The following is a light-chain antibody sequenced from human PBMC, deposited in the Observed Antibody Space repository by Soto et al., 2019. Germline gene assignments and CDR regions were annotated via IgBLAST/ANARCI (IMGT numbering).Light chain of an antibody. CDR3: GTWDSSLSAWV. CDR1: SSNIGNNY. J-gene: IGLJ3*02. V-gene: IGLV1-51*02. CDR2: ANN. Sequence: QSVLTQPPSVSAAPGQKVTISCSGSSSNIGNNYVSWYQQFPGTAPKLLIYANNERPSGIPDRFSGSKSGTSATLGITGLQTGDEADYYCGTWDSSLSAWVFGGGTKLTVL.